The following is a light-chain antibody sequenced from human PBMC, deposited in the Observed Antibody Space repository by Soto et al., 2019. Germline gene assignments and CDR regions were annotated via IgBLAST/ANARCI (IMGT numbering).Light chain of an antibody. CDR1: SSAVGAYNY. V-gene: IGLV2-14*01. CDR3: SSYTSATTYV. CDR2: DVS. Sequence: FSLAQPASVSWAPGQSITISCPWNSSAVGAYNYASWYQQYPGEAPKVIIYDVSHRPAGVSNRFSGSKSGNTASLTISGLQTQDEADYYCSSYTSATTYVFGTGTKVTVL. J-gene: IGLJ1*01.